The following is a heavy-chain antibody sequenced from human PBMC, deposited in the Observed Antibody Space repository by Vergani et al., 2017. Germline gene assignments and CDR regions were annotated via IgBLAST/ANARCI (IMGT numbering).Heavy chain of an antibody. J-gene: IGHJ6*03. V-gene: IGHV3-21*01. CDR3: ARDLLGYCSSTSCLGHYYYYMDV. Sequence: EVQLVESGGGLVKPGGSLRLSCVASGFTFSSYSMNWVRQAPGKGLEWVSSISSSSSYIYYADSVKGRFTISRDNAKNSLCLQMNSLRAEDTAVYYCARDLLGYCSSTSCLGHYYYYMDVWGKGTTVTVSS. CDR1: GFTFSSYS. D-gene: IGHD2-2*01. CDR2: ISSSSSYI.